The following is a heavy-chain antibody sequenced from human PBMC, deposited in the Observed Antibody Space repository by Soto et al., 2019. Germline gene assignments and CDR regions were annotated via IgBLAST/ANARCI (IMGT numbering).Heavy chain of an antibody. D-gene: IGHD5-18*01. Sequence: SETLSLTCTVSGGSISSYFWSWIRQPPGKGLEWIRYIYHSGSTNFNPSLKSRVTISVDTSKNLFSLKLTSVTAAVTAVYYCAGGGYSYGYPYYYYYMDVWDKGTTVTVSS. CDR1: GGSISSYF. CDR3: AGGGYSYGYPYYYYYMDV. V-gene: IGHV4-59*01. J-gene: IGHJ6*03. CDR2: IYHSGST.